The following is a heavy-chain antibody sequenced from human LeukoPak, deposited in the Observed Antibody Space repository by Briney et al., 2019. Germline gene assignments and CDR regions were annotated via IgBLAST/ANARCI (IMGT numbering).Heavy chain of an antibody. V-gene: IGHV4-59*01. J-gene: IGHJ4*02. CDR2: IYYSGST. CDR1: GGSFSSYY. Sequence: SETLSLTCTVSGGSFSSYYWSWIRQPPGKGLEWLGYIYYSGSTNYTPSLKSRVTISVDTSKNQFSLKLSSVTAADTAVYYCASYSSSWYAAYFDYWDQGTLVTVSS. CDR3: ASYSSSWYAAYFDY. D-gene: IGHD6-13*01.